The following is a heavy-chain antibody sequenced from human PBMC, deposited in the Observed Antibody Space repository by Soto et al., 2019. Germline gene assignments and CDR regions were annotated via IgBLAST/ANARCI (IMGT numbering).Heavy chain of an antibody. CDR2: TYYRSKWYN. Sequence: SQTLSLTCAISVDSVSSNSAAWNRIRQSRSRGLEWLGRTYYRSKWYNDYAVSVKSRITINPDTAKNQVWLQLNSVTPEDTAVYCCARVQEYYGGMDVWGQGTTVTVS. CDR3: ARVQEYYGGMDV. J-gene: IGHJ6*02. V-gene: IGHV6-1*01. D-gene: IGHD3-10*01. CDR1: VDSVSSNSAA.